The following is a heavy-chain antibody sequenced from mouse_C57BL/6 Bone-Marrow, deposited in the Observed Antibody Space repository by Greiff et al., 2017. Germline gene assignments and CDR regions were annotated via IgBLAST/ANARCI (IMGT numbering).Heavy chain of an antibody. CDR3: ARGDQTGTYRYFDV. CDR1: GYSFTGYY. D-gene: IGHD4-1*01. Sequence: VQLKVSGPELVKPGASVKISCKASGYSFTGYYMNWVKQSPEKSLEWIGEINPSTGGTTYNQKFKAKATLTVDKSSSTAYMQLKSLTSEDSAVYYCARGDQTGTYRYFDVWGTGTTVTV. V-gene: IGHV1-42*01. J-gene: IGHJ1*03. CDR2: INPSTGGT.